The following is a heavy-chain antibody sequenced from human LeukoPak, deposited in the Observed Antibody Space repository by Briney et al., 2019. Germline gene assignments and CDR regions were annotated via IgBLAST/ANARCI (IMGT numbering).Heavy chain of an antibody. CDR1: GFTFSSYA. CDR2: ISGSGGGT. D-gene: IGHD4-17*01. V-gene: IGHV3-23*01. CDR3: AKGAHDYGVSTA. Sequence: GGSLRLSCAASGFTFSSYAMSWVRQAPGKGLEWVSAISGSGGGTYYADSVKGRFTISRDNSKNTLYLQMNSLRTEDTAVYYCAKGAHDYGVSTAWGQGTLVTVSS. J-gene: IGHJ5*02.